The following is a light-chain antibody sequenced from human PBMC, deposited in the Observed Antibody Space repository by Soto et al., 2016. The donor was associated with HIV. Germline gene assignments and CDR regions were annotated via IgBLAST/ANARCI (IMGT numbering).Light chain of an antibody. Sequence: SYELTQTPSVSVAPGKTATITCGGNNIGTKSAHWYQQKSGQAPVLVVYDDRDRPSGIPERFSGSNSGNTATLIINKVEDGDEADYYCQVWDNSDHYVFGPGTKVSVL. V-gene: IGLV3-21*03. CDR1: NIGTKS. CDR2: DDR. CDR3: QVWDNSDHYV. J-gene: IGLJ1*01.